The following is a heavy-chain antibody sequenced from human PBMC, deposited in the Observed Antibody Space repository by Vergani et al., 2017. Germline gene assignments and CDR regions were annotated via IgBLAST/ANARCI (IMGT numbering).Heavy chain of an antibody. CDR3: TRHVPCGDGACLHCDH. V-gene: IGHV5-51*01. Sequence: EVMLVQSGAEVKKPGESLKISCKYSESSFISNEIAWVRQMSGKGLQWMGNINPIDSKIAYSPSFQGQAIMSLDKSITTAYLQWRSLKASDTAIYYCTRHVPCGDGACLHCDHGGQETQVTVSS. CDR1: ESSFISNE. J-gene: IGHJ4*02. D-gene: IGHD2-21*01. CDR2: INPIDSKI.